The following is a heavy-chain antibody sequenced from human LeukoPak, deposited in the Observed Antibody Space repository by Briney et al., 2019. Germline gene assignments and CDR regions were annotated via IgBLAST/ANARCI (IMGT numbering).Heavy chain of an antibody. CDR1: GGSISSGDYH. CDR3: ARNRYSSGYRGFDH. J-gene: IGHJ4*02. V-gene: IGHV4-30-4*01. Sequence: SETLSLTCTVSGGSISSGDYHWRWIRQPPGKGLEWIGYIYYSGSTYYNPSLKSRVTISVDTSKNQFSLKLSSVTAADTAVYNCARNRYSSGYRGFDHWGQGTLVTVSS. D-gene: IGHD5-18*01. CDR2: IYYSGST.